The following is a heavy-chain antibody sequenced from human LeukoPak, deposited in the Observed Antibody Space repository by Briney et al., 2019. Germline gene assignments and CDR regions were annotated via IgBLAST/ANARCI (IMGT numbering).Heavy chain of an antibody. D-gene: IGHD5-24*01. CDR2: IYTSGST. Sequence: SETLSLTCTVSGGSISSSSYYWGWIRQPPGKGLEWIGRIYTSGSTNYNPSLKSRVTISVDTSKNQFSLKLSSVTAADTAVYYCAINSRDGYWYFDLWGRGTLVTVSS. V-gene: IGHV4-61*02. J-gene: IGHJ2*01. CDR3: AINSRDGYWYFDL. CDR1: GGSISSSSYY.